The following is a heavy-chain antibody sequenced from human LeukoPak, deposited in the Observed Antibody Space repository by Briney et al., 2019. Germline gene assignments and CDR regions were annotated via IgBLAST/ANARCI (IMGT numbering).Heavy chain of an antibody. CDR1: GYSIRSGYY. J-gene: IGHJ5*02. CDR2: IYYSGTT. CDR3: ARGNWFDP. Sequence: SETLSLTCTVSGYSIRSGYYWGWIRQPPGKGLEWIASIYYSGTTYYNSSLKSRVTISADTSKNEFSLKLSSVTAADTAVYYCARGNWFDPWGQGTLVTVSS. V-gene: IGHV4-38-2*02.